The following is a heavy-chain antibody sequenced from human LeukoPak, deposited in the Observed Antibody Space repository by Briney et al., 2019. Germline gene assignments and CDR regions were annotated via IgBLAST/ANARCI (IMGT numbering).Heavy chain of an antibody. CDR1: GGSISSYY. CDR2: IYYSGST. CDR3: ARGIGGSYDY. Sequence: SETLSLTCTVSGGSISSYYWSWIRQPPGKGLEWIGYIYYSGSTNYNPPLKSRVTISVDTSKNQFSLKLSSVTAADTAVYYCARGIGGSYDYWGQGTLVTVSS. V-gene: IGHV4-59*01. J-gene: IGHJ4*02. D-gene: IGHD1-26*01.